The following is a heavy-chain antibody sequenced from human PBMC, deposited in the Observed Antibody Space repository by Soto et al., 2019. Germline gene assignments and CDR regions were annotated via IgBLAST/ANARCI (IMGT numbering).Heavy chain of an antibody. CDR3: ARYSETYCSSTSCYAVFWFDP. Sequence: ASETLSLTCTVSGGSISSGGCYWSWIRQHPGKGLEWIGYIYYSGSTYYNPSLKSRVTISVDTSKNQFSLKLSSVTAADTAVYYCARYSETYCSSTSCYAVFWFDPWGQGTLVTVSS. CDR2: IYYSGST. D-gene: IGHD2-2*01. CDR1: GGSISSGGCY. J-gene: IGHJ5*02. V-gene: IGHV4-31*03.